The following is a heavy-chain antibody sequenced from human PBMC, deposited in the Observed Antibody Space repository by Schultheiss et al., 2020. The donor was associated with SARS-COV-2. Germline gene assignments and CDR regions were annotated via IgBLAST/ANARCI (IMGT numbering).Heavy chain of an antibody. J-gene: IGHJ6*02. CDR3: ARAEEQWLAWGGGLDYGMDV. V-gene: IGHV3-21*01. CDR2: ISSGSSYI. D-gene: IGHD6-19*01. Sequence: GGSLRLSCTASGFSFRSYTMNWVRQAPGKGLEWISFISSGSSYIYYADSVEGRFTVSRDNARNTLSLQMNSLRVEDTAVYYCARAEEQWLAWGGGLDYGMDVWGQGTTVTVSS. CDR1: GFSFRSYT.